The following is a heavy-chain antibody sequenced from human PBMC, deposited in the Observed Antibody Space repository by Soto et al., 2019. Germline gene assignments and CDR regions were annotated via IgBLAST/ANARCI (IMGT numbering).Heavy chain of an antibody. V-gene: IGHV3-30-3*01. CDR3: ARARGYSYATPDY. D-gene: IGHD5-18*01. J-gene: IGHJ4*02. Sequence: GSLRLSCAASGFLFSRYAMHWVRQAPGKGLEWVAVISYDGSNKYYADSVKGRFTISRDDSKNTLSLQMNSLRGEDTALYYCARARGYSYATPDYWGQGTLATVSS. CDR1: GFLFSRYA. CDR2: ISYDGSNK.